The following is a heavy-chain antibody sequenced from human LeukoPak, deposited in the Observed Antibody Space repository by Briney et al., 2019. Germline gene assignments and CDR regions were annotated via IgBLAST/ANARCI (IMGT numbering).Heavy chain of an antibody. CDR2: IYYSGRT. V-gene: IGHV4-59*01. CDR3: ARYSIAAVYYFDY. J-gene: IGHJ4*02. CDR1: GGSISSYY. Sequence: SETLSLTCTVSGGSISSYYWSWIRQPPGKGLEWIGYIYYSGRTNYNPSLKSRVTISVDTSKNQFSLKLSSVTAADTAVYYCARYSIAAVYYFDYWGQGTLVTVSS. D-gene: IGHD6-13*01.